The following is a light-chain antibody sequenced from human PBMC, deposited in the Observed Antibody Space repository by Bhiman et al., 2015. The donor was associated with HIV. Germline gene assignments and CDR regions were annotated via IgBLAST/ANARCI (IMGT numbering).Light chain of an antibody. V-gene: IGLV3-19*01. CDR1: SLRSYY. J-gene: IGLJ2*01. CDR3: NSRDSSGNIWV. CDR2: DKN. Sequence: SSELTQDPAVSVALGQTVNITCQGDSLRSYYASWYQQKPGQAPILVIYDKNNRPSGIPDRFSASSSGNTTSLTITGAQAEDEADYYCNSRDSSGNIWVFGGGTNLTVL.